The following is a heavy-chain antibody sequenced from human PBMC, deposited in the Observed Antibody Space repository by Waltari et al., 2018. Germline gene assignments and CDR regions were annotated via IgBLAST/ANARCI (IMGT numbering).Heavy chain of an antibody. Sequence: QVQLVESGGHVVQPGGSLRLSCASSGFRCSSHGMHWVRQAPGKGLEWVSIISYDGSNQYYSDSVKGRFTISRDNSKSTLFLQMNSLRVEDTAVYYCAKDDDYSEFEGYMDVWGKGTTVTVSS. V-gene: IGHV3-30*18. J-gene: IGHJ6*03. CDR2: ISYDGSNQ. CDR3: AKDDDYSEFEGYMDV. D-gene: IGHD4-4*01. CDR1: GFRCSSHG.